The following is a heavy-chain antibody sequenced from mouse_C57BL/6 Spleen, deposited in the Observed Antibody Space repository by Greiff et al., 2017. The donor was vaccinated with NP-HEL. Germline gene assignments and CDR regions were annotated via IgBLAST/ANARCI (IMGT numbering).Heavy chain of an antibody. D-gene: IGHD2-4*01. V-gene: IGHV5-15*01. J-gene: IGHJ2*01. Sequence: DVKLVESGGGLVQPGGSLKLSCAASGFTFSDYGMAWVRQAPRKGPEWVAFISNLAYSIYYADTVTGRFTISRENAKNTLYLEMSSLRSEDTAMYYCARHVYDYDGYYFDYWGQGTTLTVSS. CDR2: ISNLAYSI. CDR1: GFTFSDYG. CDR3: ARHVYDYDGYYFDY.